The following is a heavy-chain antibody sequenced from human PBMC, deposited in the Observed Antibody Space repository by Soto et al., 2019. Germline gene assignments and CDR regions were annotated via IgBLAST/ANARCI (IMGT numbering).Heavy chain of an antibody. CDR1: GFSVSAYT. CDR3: ARWEQPLFDY. Sequence: QVQLVESGGGVVQPGRSLRLSCAASGFSVSAYTVHWVRQAPGKGLEWVAVISSDGNHKYYTDSVKGRFAISRATSTNSVLLQMSSLGPEDTAVYYCARWEQPLFDYCGQGTLVTVSS. J-gene: IGHJ4*02. D-gene: IGHD1-1*01. CDR2: ISSDGNHK. V-gene: IGHV3-30*09.